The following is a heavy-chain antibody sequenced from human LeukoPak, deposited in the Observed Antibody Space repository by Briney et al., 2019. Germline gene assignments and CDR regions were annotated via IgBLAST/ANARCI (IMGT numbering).Heavy chain of an antibody. CDR1: GGSFSGYY. CDR3: ARSSGSSRFDY. CDR2: INHSGST. D-gene: IGHD1-26*01. Sequence: SETLSLTCAAYGGSFSGYYWSWIRQPPGKGLEWIGEINHSGSTNYNPSLKSRVTISVDTSKNQFSLKLSSVTAADTAVYYCARSSGSSRFDYWGQGTLVTVSS. J-gene: IGHJ4*02. V-gene: IGHV4-34*01.